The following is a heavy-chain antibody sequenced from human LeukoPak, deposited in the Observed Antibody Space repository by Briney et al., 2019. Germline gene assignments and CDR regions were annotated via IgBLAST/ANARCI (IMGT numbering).Heavy chain of an antibody. D-gene: IGHD4-17*01. J-gene: IGHJ4*02. CDR2: ISSRSVYI. Sequence: GGSLRLSCAASGFTFSSYSMNWVRQAPGKGLEWVSAISSRSVYIYSADSVRGRFTISRDDAENSLFLQMNSLRAEDTAVYYCARSRITVTKDPLDSWGQGTLVTVSS. V-gene: IGHV3-21*01. CDR3: ARSRITVTKDPLDS. CDR1: GFTFSSYS.